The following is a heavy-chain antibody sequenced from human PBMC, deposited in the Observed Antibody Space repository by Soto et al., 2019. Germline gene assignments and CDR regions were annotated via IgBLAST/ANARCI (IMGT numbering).Heavy chain of an antibody. CDR1: GGSFIGYY. V-gene: IGHV4-34*01. Sequence: PSETLSLTCAVYGGSFIGYYWILIRQPPFKGLEWIGEINHSGSTNYNPSLKSRVTISVDTSKNQFSLKLSSVTAADTAVYYCARGLGVGATSATPPMDVWGQGTTVTVSS. J-gene: IGHJ6*02. D-gene: IGHD1-26*01. CDR3: ARGLGVGATSATPPMDV. CDR2: INHSGST.